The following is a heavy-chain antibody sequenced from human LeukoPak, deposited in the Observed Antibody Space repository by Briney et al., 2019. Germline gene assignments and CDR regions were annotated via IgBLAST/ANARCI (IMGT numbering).Heavy chain of an antibody. CDR1: GYTFTSYG. J-gene: IGHJ6*03. D-gene: IGHD2-2*01. CDR3: ARVEMVQAGVPAAMPKVWWESNWLDDYYYYYMDV. CDR2: ISAYNGNT. Sequence: ASVKVSCKSSGYTFTSYGISWVRQAPGQGLEWMGWISAYNGNTNYTQKLRGGGTITTVTSTSTAYMELRSLRSDDTAVYYCARVEMVQAGVPAAMPKVWWESNWLDDYYYYYMDVWGKGTTVTVSS. V-gene: IGHV1-18*01.